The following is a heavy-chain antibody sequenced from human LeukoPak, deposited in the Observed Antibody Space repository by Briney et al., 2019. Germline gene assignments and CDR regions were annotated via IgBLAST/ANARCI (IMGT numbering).Heavy chain of an antibody. V-gene: IGHV3-66*01. Sequence: WGSLRLSCPASGFTFSSYWMSWVRQAPGKGLEWVSVIYSGGSTYYADSVKGRFTISRDNSKNTLYLQMNSLRAEDTAVYYCARGHNFGRLHPFDYWGQGTLVTVSS. J-gene: IGHJ4*02. D-gene: IGHD3-9*01. CDR2: IYSGGST. CDR3: ARGHNFGRLHPFDY. CDR1: GFTFSSYW.